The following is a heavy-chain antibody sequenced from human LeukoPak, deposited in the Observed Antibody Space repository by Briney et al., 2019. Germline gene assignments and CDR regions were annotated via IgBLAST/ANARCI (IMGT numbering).Heavy chain of an antibody. D-gene: IGHD2-8*02. J-gene: IGHJ4*02. Sequence: ASVKVSCKASGNTFTTAQMHWVRQAPGQGLEWMGIINPSGGSTSYAQKFQGRITMTRDTSTGTVYMELSSLRSEDTALYYCAREYGTGGLDYRGQGTLVTVSS. CDR2: INPSGGST. CDR3: AREYGTGGLDY. V-gene: IGHV1-46*01. CDR1: GNTFTTAQ.